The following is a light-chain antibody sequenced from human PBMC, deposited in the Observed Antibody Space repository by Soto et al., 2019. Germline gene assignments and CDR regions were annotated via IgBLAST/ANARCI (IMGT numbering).Light chain of an antibody. CDR3: QSYDSSLSGYV. Sequence: QSVLTQPPSVSGAPGQRVTISCTGSSSNIGAGYDVHWYQQLPGTAPKLLIYGNSNRPSGVPDRFSGSKSGTSASLAITGLQASDEADYYYQSYDSSLSGYVFGTGTKVTVL. CDR1: SSNIGAGYD. CDR2: GNS. V-gene: IGLV1-40*01. J-gene: IGLJ1*01.